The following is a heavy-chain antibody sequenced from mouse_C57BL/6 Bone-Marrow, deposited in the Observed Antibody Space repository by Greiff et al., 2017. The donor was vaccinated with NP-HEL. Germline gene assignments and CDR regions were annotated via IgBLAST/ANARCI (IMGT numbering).Heavy chain of an antibody. CDR1: GYTFTSYG. CDR2: IYPRSGNT. Sequence: VQRVESGAELARPGASVKLSCKASGYTFTSYGISWVKQRTGQGLEWIGEIYPRSGNTYYNEKFKGKATLTADKSSSTAYMELRSLTSEDSAVYFCAREPSIRYGTSFAYWGQGTLVTVSA. CDR3: AREPSIRYGTSFAY. V-gene: IGHV1-81*01. J-gene: IGHJ3*01. D-gene: IGHD2-14*01.